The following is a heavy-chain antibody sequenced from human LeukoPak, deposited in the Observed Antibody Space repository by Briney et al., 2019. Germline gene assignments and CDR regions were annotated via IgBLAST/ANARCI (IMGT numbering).Heavy chain of an antibody. CDR3: ARGETMDV. Sequence: GGSLRLSCVALEFSFETYWMSWVREAPGKGPEWVANINEDGSEKHYVGSVRGRFTISRDNADNSLHLQMNSLRPEDMAVYYCARGETMDVWGKGTTVTVSS. D-gene: IGHD5-24*01. CDR1: EFSFETYW. CDR2: INEDGSEK. J-gene: IGHJ6*03. V-gene: IGHV3-7*01.